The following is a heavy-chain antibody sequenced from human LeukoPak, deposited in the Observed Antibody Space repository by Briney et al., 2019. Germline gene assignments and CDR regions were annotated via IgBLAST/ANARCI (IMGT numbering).Heavy chain of an antibody. Sequence: PGGSLRLSWSASGFTFSSYAMHWVRQAPGKGLEYVSAISSNGGNTYYADSLKARFTISRDNSKNTLYLQMSVLRPEDTAVYYCVKDAAIGPTETIDIWGQGTMVTVSS. V-gene: IGHV3-64D*06. J-gene: IGHJ3*02. CDR3: VKDAAIGPTETIDI. D-gene: IGHD5-12*01. CDR2: ISSNGGNT. CDR1: GFTFSSYA.